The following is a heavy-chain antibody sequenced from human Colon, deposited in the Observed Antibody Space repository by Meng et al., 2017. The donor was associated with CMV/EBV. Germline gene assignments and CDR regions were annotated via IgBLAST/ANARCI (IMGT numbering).Heavy chain of an antibody. J-gene: IGHJ6*02. D-gene: IGHD3-3*01. CDR3: AKGSLEWLYYGMDV. V-gene: IGHV3-48*04. Sequence: GESLKISCAASGFTFSSYSMNWVRQAPGKGLEWASYISSSSSTIYYADSVKGRFTISRDNAKNSLYLQMNSLRAEDTAVYYCAKGSLEWLYYGMDVWGQGTTVTVSS. CDR1: GFTFSSYS. CDR2: ISSSSSTI.